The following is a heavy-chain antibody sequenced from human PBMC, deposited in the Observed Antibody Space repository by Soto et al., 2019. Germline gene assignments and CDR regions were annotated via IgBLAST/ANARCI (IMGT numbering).Heavy chain of an antibody. CDR1: GGSFSGYY. CDR2: INHSGST. V-gene: IGHV4-34*01. D-gene: IGHD2-2*01. J-gene: IGHJ6*02. CDR3: ARGNHRYCSSTSCYALRYYYYYYGMDV. Sequence: SETLSLTCAVYGGSFSGYYWSWIRQPPGKGLEWIGEINHSGSTNYNPSLKSRVTISVDTSKNQFSLKLSSVTAADTAVYYCARGNHRYCSSTSCYALRYYYYYYGMDVWGQGTTVTGSS.